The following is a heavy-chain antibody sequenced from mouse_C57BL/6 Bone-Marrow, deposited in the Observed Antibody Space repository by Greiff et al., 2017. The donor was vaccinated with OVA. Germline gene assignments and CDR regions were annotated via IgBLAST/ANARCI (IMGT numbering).Heavy chain of an antibody. Sequence: QVQLLQSGAELVRPGASVKLSCTASGFTFTSYGICWVKQSPGQGLEWIGKIYTSSGNTYYNEKFKGKATLSADKSSSTVYMELRSLTSEDTAVDICASKALGSSHHFAYWGQGTRVTVSA. CDR2: IYTSSGNT. J-gene: IGHJ3*01. V-gene: IGHV1-81*01. CDR3: ASKALGSSHHFAY. D-gene: IGHD3-1*01. CDR1: GFTFTSYG.